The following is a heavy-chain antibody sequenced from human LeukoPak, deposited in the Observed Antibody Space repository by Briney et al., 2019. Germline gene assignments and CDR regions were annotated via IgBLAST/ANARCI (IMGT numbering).Heavy chain of an antibody. Sequence: PGGSLRLSCAASGFTFSSYGMHWVRQAPGKGLEWVAVIWYDGNNKYYADSVKGRFTISRDNSKNTLYLQMNSLRAEDTAVYYCARLYGTYPGWFDPWGQGTLVTVSS. V-gene: IGHV3-33*01. CDR3: ARLYGTYPGWFDP. CDR1: GFTFSSYG. J-gene: IGHJ5*02. D-gene: IGHD4-17*01. CDR2: IWYDGNNK.